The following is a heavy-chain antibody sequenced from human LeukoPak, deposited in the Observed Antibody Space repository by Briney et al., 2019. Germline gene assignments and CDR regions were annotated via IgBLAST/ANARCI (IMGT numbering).Heavy chain of an antibody. CDR1: GYTFTSYD. D-gene: IGHD3-10*01. J-gene: IGHJ4*02. CDR2: MNPNSGNT. Sequence: ASVKVSCKASGYTFTSYDINWVRQATGQGLEWMGWMNPNSGNTGYAQKFQGRVTMTRNTSISTAYMELSSLRSEDTAVYYCARRPSPRGWLGELWPPQPIDYWGQGTLVTVSS. V-gene: IGHV1-8*01. CDR3: ARRPSPRGWLGELWPPQPIDY.